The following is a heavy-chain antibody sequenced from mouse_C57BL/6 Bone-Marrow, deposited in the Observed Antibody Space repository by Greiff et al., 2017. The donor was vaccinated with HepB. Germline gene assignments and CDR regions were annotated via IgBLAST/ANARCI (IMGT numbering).Heavy chain of an antibody. Sequence: EVKLVESGGDLVKPGGSLKLSCAASGFAFGTSGMSWVRQTPDKRLEWVATINTGGSYTYYAYNVRGRFTISRDTAKNTLFLLMSSLKSEDSAIYYCARDRFDFYFDYWGQGTTLTVSS. CDR1: GFAFGTSG. J-gene: IGHJ2*01. CDR2: INTGGSYT. D-gene: IGHD2-14*01. V-gene: IGHV5-6*01. CDR3: ARDRFDFYFDY.